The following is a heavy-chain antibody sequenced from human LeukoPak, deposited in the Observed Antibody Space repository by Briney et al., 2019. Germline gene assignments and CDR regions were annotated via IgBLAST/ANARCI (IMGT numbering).Heavy chain of an antibody. J-gene: IGHJ4*02. Sequence: ASVKVSCKASGDTFSSYYMHWVRQAPGQGLEWMGIINPSGGSISYAQKFQGRVTMTRDMSTSTVYMELSSLRSEDTAVYYCARAWLRLNPYFDYWGQGTLVTVSS. CDR3: ARAWLRLNPYFDY. V-gene: IGHV1-46*01. D-gene: IGHD5-12*01. CDR2: INPSGGSI. CDR1: GDTFSSYY.